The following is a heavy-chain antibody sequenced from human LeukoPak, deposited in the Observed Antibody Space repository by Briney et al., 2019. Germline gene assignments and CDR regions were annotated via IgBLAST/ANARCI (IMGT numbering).Heavy chain of an antibody. CDR2: IYYSGST. J-gene: IGHJ6*02. V-gene: IGHV4-39*07. CDR3: ARGRITAAGYYYYYGMDV. Sequence: SETLSLTCTVSGGSISSSSYYWGWIRQPPGKGLEWIGSIYYSGSTYYNPSLKSRVTISVDTSKNQFSLKLSSVTAADTAVYYCARGRITAAGYYYYYGMDVWGQGTTVTVSS. CDR1: GGSISSSSYY. D-gene: IGHD6-13*01.